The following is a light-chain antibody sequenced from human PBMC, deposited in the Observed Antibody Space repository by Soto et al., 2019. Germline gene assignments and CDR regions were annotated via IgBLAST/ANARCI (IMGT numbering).Light chain of an antibody. CDR3: PKYDTLPC. CDR2: AEY. CDR1: QSISSY. V-gene: IGKV1-33*01. J-gene: IGKJ4*01. Sequence: DIQMTQSPSSLYTSVGDRVTITCRASQSISSYLNLYQHKPGNSPKLLIYAEYNLETGVPSRFSGSGSAKDSTSTISSLQPEDIATYYCPKYDTLPCVGGVTKVEIK.